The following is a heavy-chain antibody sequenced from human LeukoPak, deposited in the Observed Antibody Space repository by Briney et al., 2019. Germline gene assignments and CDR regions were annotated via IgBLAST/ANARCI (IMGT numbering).Heavy chain of an antibody. CDR2: IIPIFGTA. V-gene: IGHV1-69*06. Sequence: SVKVSCKASGGTFSSYAISWVRQAPGQGLEWMGGIIPIFGTANYAQKFQGRVTITADKSTSTAYMELSSLRSEDTAVYYCARDSGYYYDSSGYRNAFDIWGQGTMVTVSS. D-gene: IGHD3-22*01. CDR1: GGTFSSYA. J-gene: IGHJ3*02. CDR3: ARDSGYYYDSSGYRNAFDI.